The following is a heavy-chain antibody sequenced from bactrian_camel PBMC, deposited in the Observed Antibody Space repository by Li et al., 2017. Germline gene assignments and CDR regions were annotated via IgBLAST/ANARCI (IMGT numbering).Heavy chain of an antibody. CDR3: AADPSYRTTCSGPSVRPSAFGY. Sequence: VQLVESGGNLVQPGGSLRLSCAASGFTFSSYYTTWVRQVPGKGLEWLSQLNSIGTTYYGDSVKGRATISRDNAKNTVYLQLNSLKLEDTAMYYCAADPSYRTTCSGPSVRPSAFGYSGQGTQVTVS. D-gene: IGHD2*01. CDR1: GFTFSSYY. J-gene: IGHJ6*01. V-gene: IGHV3S40*01. CDR2: LNSIGTT.